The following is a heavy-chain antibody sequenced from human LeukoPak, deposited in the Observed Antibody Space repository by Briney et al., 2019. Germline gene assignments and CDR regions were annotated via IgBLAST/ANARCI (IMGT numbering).Heavy chain of an antibody. J-gene: IGHJ4*02. CDR1: GYTFTSYD. Sequence: ASVKVSCKASGYTFTSYDINWVRQATGQGLEWMGWMNPNSGNTGYAQKSQGRVTMTRNTSISTDYMELSSLRSEDTAVYYCARRLITMVRGVISPLGYWGQGTLVTVSS. D-gene: IGHD3-10*01. CDR2: MNPNSGNT. CDR3: ARRLITMVRGVISPLGY. V-gene: IGHV1-8*01.